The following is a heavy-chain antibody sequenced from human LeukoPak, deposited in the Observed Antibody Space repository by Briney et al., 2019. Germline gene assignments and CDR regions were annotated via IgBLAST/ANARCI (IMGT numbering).Heavy chain of an antibody. J-gene: IGHJ4*02. Sequence: GASVNVSCKASGYTFTRYGISWVRQAPGRGLEWMGWISAYNGNTNYAQKLQGRVTMTTDTSTSTAYMELRSLRSVDTAVYYCARSEYYYDSTGYYYFDYWGQGTLVTVSS. CDR2: ISAYNGNT. CDR1: GYTFTRYG. V-gene: IGHV1-18*01. CDR3: ARSEYYYDSTGYYYFDY. D-gene: IGHD3-22*01.